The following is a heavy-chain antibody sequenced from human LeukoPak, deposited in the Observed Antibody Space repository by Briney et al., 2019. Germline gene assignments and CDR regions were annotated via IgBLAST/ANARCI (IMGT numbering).Heavy chain of an antibody. V-gene: IGHV4-31*03. CDR2: ICYSGST. Sequence: SETLSLTCTVSGGSISSGGDYWSWIRQHPGKGLEWIGYICYSGSTYYNPSLKSRVTISVDTSKNQFSLKLSSVTAADTAVYYCARVGILIYDSSACNWFDPWGQGTLVTVSS. J-gene: IGHJ5*02. D-gene: IGHD3-22*01. CDR3: ARVGILIYDSSACNWFDP. CDR1: GGSISSGGDY.